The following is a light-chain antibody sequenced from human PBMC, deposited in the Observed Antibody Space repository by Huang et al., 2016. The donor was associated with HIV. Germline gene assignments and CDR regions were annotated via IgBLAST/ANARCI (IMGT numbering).Light chain of an antibody. J-gene: IGKJ3*01. V-gene: IGKV3-20*01. Sequence: EIVLTQSPGTLSLSPGERATLSCRASQSVGSSYLAWYQQKPGQAPRLLIYGESSRATDIPDRFSGSGSGTDFTLTISRLEPEDFAVYYCQQYGSSPLFTFGPGTKVDIK. CDR3: QQYGSSPLFT. CDR1: QSVGSSY. CDR2: GES.